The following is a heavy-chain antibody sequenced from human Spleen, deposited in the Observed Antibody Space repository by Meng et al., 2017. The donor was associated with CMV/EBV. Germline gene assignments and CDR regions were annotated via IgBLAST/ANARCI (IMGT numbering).Heavy chain of an antibody. V-gene: IGHV4-34*01. J-gene: IGHJ5*02. CDR3: ARDRKHYGERGWFDP. CDR1: GGSFSGYY. CDR2: INHSGST. Sequence: QVQLQQWGAGLLKPSETLSLTCAVYGGSFSGYYWSWIRQPPGKGLEWIGEINHSGSTNYNPSLKSRVTISVDTSKNQFSLKLSSVTAADTAVYYCARDRKHYGERGWFDPWGQGTLVTVSS. D-gene: IGHD4-17*01.